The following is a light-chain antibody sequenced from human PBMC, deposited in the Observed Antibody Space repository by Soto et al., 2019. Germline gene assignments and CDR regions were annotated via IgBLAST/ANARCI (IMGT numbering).Light chain of an antibody. CDR1: SSDVGGYNY. CDR2: DVS. Sequence: QSVLPQPASVSGSPGQSITISCTGTSSDVGGYNYVSWYQQHPGKAPKLMIYDVSNRPLGVSARFSGSRSGNTASLSISGLRAEDEAHYYCSSYTGSTTLVIFGGGTKLTVL. V-gene: IGLV2-14*03. J-gene: IGLJ2*01. CDR3: SSYTGSTTLVI.